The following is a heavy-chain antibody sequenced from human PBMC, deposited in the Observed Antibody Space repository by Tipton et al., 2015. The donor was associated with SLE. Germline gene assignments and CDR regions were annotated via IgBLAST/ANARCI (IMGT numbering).Heavy chain of an antibody. Sequence: GSLRLSCAASGFTFSSYAMGWVRQAPGTGLEWVSSVSGSGGSTYYAYSVQGRFTLSRDNSKTTRYLQMNSLRAEDTAVYYCAKAQGGVGEPRCFDYWGQGTLVTVSS. V-gene: IGHV3-23*01. J-gene: IGHJ4*02. D-gene: IGHD4-17*01. CDR3: AKAQGGVGEPRCFDY. CDR1: GFTFSSYA. CDR2: VSGSGGST.